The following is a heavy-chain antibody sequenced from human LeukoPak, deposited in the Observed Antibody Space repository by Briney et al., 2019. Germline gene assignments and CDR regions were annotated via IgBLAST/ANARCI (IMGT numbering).Heavy chain of an antibody. Sequence: PAETLSPTCAVSGGFISSPKWWCSGRQPPGKGLEGIGDIYHSVNTNYNPSLKSRVTISVDKSKNQFSLKLSSVTAADTAVYYCARDVGGSGSSDYWGQGTLVTVSS. D-gene: IGHD3-10*01. CDR1: GGFISSPKW. CDR3: ARDVGGSGSSDY. CDR2: IYHSVNT. J-gene: IGHJ4*02. V-gene: IGHV4-4*02.